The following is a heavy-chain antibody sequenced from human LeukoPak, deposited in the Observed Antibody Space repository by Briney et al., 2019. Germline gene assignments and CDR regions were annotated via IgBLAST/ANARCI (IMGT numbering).Heavy chain of an antibody. CDR2: IYHSGST. CDR1: GGSISSGGYS. D-gene: IGHD6-6*01. Sequence: PSETLSLTCAVSGGSISSGGYSWSWIRQPQGKGLEWIGYIYHSGSTNYNPSLKSRLTISVDTSNNQFSLKLSSVTAADTAVYYCATIAGSSSFWGQGTLVTVSS. J-gene: IGHJ4*02. V-gene: IGHV4-30-2*01. CDR3: ATIAGSSSF.